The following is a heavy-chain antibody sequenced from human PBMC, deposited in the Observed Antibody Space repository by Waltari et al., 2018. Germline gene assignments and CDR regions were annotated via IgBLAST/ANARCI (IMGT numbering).Heavy chain of an antibody. Sequence: QVQLVQSGAEVKKPGSSVTVSCKASAGTFSSYPISWVRQAPGQGLEWMGRIIPIFGTANYAQKCQGRVTITADKSTSTAYMELSSLRSEDTAVYYCARSDILTGPSHFDYWGQGTLVTVSS. D-gene: IGHD3-9*01. CDR2: IIPIFGTA. V-gene: IGHV1-69*08. CDR1: AGTFSSYP. CDR3: ARSDILTGPSHFDY. J-gene: IGHJ4*02.